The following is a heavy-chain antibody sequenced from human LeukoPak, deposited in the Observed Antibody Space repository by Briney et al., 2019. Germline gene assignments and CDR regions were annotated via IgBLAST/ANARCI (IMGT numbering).Heavy chain of an antibody. CDR2: INQDGHEK. CDR3: VRDMDV. V-gene: IGHV3-7*05. CDR1: GFTFSSYW. J-gene: IGHJ6*02. Sequence: GGCLRLSCVTSGFTFSSYWMTWVRQAPGKGLEWVANINQDGHEKNYVDSVKGRFAISRDNPKNSLYLQMNSLRAEDTAVYFCVRDMDVWAQGTTVTVPS.